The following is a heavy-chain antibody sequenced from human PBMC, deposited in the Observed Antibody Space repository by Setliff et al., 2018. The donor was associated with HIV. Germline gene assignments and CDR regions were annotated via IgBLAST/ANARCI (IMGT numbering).Heavy chain of an antibody. CDR2: IKQDGGEA. D-gene: IGHD6-19*01. J-gene: IGHJ4*02. Sequence: QPGGSLRLSCAASGFTFSSYWMTWARQAPGKGLEWVASIKQDGGEAHYVDSLKGRFTISRDNPKNSLYLQMNSLRAEDTAVYYCARDWEWRTSGWEARFDYWGQGTLVTVSS. CDR1: GFTFSSYW. CDR3: ARDWEWRTSGWEARFDY. V-gene: IGHV3-7*05.